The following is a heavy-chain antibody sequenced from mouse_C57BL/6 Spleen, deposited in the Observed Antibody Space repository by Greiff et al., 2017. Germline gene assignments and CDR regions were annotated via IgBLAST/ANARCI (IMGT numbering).Heavy chain of an antibody. CDR1: GYTFTSYW. CDR3: ARRNYGSSYYYFDS. Sequence: QVQLQQPGAELVRPGSSVKLSCKASGYTFTSYWMHWVKQRPIQGLEWIGNIDPSDSETHYNQKFKDKATLTVDKSSSTAYMQLSSLTSEDSAVYYCARRNYGSSYYYFDSWGQGTTLTVSS. V-gene: IGHV1-52*01. J-gene: IGHJ2*01. CDR2: IDPSDSET. D-gene: IGHD1-1*01.